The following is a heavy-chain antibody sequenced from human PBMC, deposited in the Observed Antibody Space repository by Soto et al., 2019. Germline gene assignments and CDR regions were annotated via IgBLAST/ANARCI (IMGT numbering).Heavy chain of an antibody. CDR3: ARVSVAAAGNYYYYGMDV. V-gene: IGHV4-34*01. CDR1: GGSFSGYY. Sequence: PSETLSLTCAVYGGSFSGYYWSWIRQPPGKGLEWIGEINHSGSTNYNPSLKSRVTISVDTSKNQFSLKLSSVTAADTAVYYCARVSVAAAGNYYYYGMDVWGQGTTVTVSS. J-gene: IGHJ6*02. CDR2: INHSGST. D-gene: IGHD6-13*01.